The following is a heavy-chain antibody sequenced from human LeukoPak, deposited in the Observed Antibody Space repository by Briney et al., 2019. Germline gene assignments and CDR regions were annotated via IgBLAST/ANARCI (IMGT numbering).Heavy chain of an antibody. D-gene: IGHD2-2*01. J-gene: IGHJ6*03. CDR2: ISGSGVSGVST. Sequence: PGGSLRLSCAASGFTFSSYWMSWVRQAPGKGLEWVSAISGSGVSGVSTYYADSVKGRFTISRDNSKNTLYLQMNSLRAEDTAVYYCAKKGLQAASYYYMDVWGKGTTVTISS. V-gene: IGHV3-23*01. CDR1: GFTFSSYW. CDR3: AKKGLQAASYYYMDV.